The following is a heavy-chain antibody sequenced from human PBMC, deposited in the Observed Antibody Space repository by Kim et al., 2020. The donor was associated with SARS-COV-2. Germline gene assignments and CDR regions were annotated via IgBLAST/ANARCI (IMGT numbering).Heavy chain of an antibody. D-gene: IGHD3-9*01. CDR2: IYHSGST. CDR1: GGSISSSNW. Sequence: SETLSLTCAVSGGSISSSNWWSWVRQPPGKGLEWIGEIYHSGSTNYNPSLKSRVTISVDKSKNQFSLKLSSVTAADTAVYYCARDGGYFDWFPNSYYFDYWGQGTLVTVSS. V-gene: IGHV4-4*02. CDR3: ARDGGYFDWFPNSYYFDY. J-gene: IGHJ4*02.